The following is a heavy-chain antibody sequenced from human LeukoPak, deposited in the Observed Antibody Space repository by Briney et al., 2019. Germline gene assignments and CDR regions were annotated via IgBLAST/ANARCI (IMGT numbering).Heavy chain of an antibody. CDR1: GYSFTSYW. CDR3: ARHRGIYGDFE. J-gene: IGHJ4*02. D-gene: IGHD4-17*01. CDR2: IDPSDSYT. V-gene: IGHV5-10-1*01. Sequence: GESLKISCKASGYSFTSYWITWGRQMPGKGLEWMGRIDPSDSYTNYSPSFQGHVTISADKSISTAYLQWSSLKASDTAMYYCARHRGIYGDFEGGQGTLVTVSS.